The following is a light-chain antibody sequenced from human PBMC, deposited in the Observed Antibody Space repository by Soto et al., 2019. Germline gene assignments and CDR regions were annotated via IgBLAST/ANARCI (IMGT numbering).Light chain of an antibody. J-gene: IGKJ4*01. CDR2: AVS. CDR3: QQAQSFPLT. CDR1: QAISRW. Sequence: DIQLTQSPPSVSASVGDRVTITCRASQAISRWLAWYQQRPGRAPKLLIYAVSRFYYDVPSRFSGSGSGTDFTLTISSLQPEDIATYYCQQAQSFPLTFGGGTRVEIK. V-gene: IGKV1-12*01.